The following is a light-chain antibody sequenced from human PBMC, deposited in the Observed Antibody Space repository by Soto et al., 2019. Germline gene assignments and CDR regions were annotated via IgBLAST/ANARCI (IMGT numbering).Light chain of an antibody. CDR2: SNN. Sequence: QSVLTQPPSVSGTPGQKVTISCSGSRAKIGSNTVNRYQHLPGTVPKLLIYSNNQRPSGVPDRFSGSKSGTSASLAISGLQSEDEADYYCAAWEDSLNPSFVFGTGTKVTVL. CDR1: RAKIGSNT. J-gene: IGLJ1*01. CDR3: AAWEDSLNPSFV. V-gene: IGLV1-44*01.